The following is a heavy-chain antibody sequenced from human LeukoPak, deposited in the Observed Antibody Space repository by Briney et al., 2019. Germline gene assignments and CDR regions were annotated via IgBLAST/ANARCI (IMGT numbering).Heavy chain of an antibody. D-gene: IGHD6-19*01. V-gene: IGHV3-23*01. CDR2: ISGSGGST. CDR3: AKSKSLVIPQTYYFDY. CDR1: GFTFSSYA. Sequence: GGSLRLSCAASGFTFSSYAMSWVRQAPGKGLEWVSAISGSGGSTYYADSVKGRFTISRDNSKNTLYLQMNSLRAEDTAVYYCAKSKSLVIPQTYYFDYWGQGTLVTVSS. J-gene: IGHJ4*02.